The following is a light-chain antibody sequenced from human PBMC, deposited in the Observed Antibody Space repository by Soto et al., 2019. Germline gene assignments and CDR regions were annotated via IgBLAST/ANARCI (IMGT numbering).Light chain of an antibody. J-gene: IGLJ1*01. CDR2: EVS. Sequence: QSALTQPASVSGSPGQSITISCTGTSSDVGGYNYVSWYQQHPGKAPKLMIYEVSNRPSGVSNRFSGSKSGNTASLTISGLQAEDEADYYCSSYTSSSSPHCVFGTGTKVTVL. CDR3: SSYTSSSSPHCV. V-gene: IGLV2-14*01. CDR1: SSDVGGYNY.